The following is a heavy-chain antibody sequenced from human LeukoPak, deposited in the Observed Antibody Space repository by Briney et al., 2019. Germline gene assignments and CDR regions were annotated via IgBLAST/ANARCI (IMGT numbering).Heavy chain of an antibody. D-gene: IGHD3-9*01. CDR2: IIPIFGTA. CDR1: GGTFSSYA. J-gene: IGHJ4*02. V-gene: IGHV1-69*13. CDR3: AANFDWLLPFDY. Sequence: ASVKVSCKASGGTFSSYAISWVRQAPGQGLEWMGGIIPIFGTANYAQKFQGRVTITADESTSTAYMELSSLRSEDTAVYYCAANFDWLLPFDYWGQGTLVTVSS.